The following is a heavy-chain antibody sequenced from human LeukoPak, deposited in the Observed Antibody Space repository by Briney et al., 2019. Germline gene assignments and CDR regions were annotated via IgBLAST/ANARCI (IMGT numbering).Heavy chain of an antibody. V-gene: IGHV3-23*01. CDR1: GFTFSSYA. D-gene: IGHD2/OR15-2a*01. CDR3: AKVLGSIGVPWFDP. CDR2: ISGSGGST. Sequence: GGSLRLSCAASGFTFSSYAMSWVRQAPGKGLEWVSAISGSGGSTYYADSVKGRLTISRDNSKNTLYLQMNSLRAEDTAVYYCAKVLGSIGVPWFDPWGQGTLVTVSS. J-gene: IGHJ5*02.